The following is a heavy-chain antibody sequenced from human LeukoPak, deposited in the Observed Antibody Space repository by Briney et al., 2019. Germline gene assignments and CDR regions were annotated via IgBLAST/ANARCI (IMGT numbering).Heavy chain of an antibody. D-gene: IGHD6-13*01. Sequence: ASVKVSCKASGYSFNDYAMQWVRQAPGQRLEWMGWINCGNGKTKYSEKFQGGVTITRDQSATTAYMDLNSLRSEDTAVYYCARSIWYNRQYYFDSWGQGTLVTVSS. CDR2: INCGNGKT. CDR3: ARSIWYNRQYYFDS. CDR1: GYSFNDYA. J-gene: IGHJ4*02. V-gene: IGHV1-3*01.